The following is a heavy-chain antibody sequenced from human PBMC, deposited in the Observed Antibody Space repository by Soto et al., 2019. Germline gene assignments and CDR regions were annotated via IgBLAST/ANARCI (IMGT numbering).Heavy chain of an antibody. CDR2: TYYRSKWHN. CDR3: ARENGGYSSGWYGYYYGMDV. J-gene: IGHJ6*02. Sequence: SQTLSLTCAISGDSVSSNSAAWNWIRQSPSRGLEWLGRTYYRSKWHNDYAVSVKSRITINPDTSKNQFSLQLNSVTPEDTAVYYCARENGGYSSGWYGYYYGMDVWGQGTTVTVSS. D-gene: IGHD6-19*01. V-gene: IGHV6-1*01. CDR1: GDSVSSNSAA.